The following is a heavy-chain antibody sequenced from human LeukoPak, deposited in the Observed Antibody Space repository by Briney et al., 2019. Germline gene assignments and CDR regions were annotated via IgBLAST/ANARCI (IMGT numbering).Heavy chain of an antibody. J-gene: IGHJ5*02. CDR1: GYSISSGYY. Sequence: SETLSLTCTVSGYSISSGYYWGWIRQPPGKGLGWIGSIYHSGSTYYNPSLKSRVTISVDTAKNQFSLKLSSVTAADTAVYYCARDKKNNWFDPWGQGTLVTVAS. V-gene: IGHV4-38-2*02. CDR3: ARDKKNNWFDP. CDR2: IYHSGST.